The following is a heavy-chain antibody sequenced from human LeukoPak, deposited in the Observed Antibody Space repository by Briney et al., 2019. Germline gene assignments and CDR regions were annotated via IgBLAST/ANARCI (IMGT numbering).Heavy chain of an antibody. V-gene: IGHV3-53*01. J-gene: IGHJ4*02. CDR2: IYSGGST. D-gene: IGHD3-22*01. CDR3: ARERLGYYDIGGGAFDY. CDR1: GFTVSSNY. Sequence: GGSLRLSCAASGFTVSSNYMSWVRQAPGKGLEWVSVIYSGGSTYYADSVKGRFTISRDNSKNTLYLQMNSLRAEDTAVYYCARERLGYYDIGGGAFDYWGQGTLVTVSS.